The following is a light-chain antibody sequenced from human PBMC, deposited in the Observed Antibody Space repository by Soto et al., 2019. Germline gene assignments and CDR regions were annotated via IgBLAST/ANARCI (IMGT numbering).Light chain of an antibody. V-gene: IGLV2-14*03. J-gene: IGLJ1*01. CDR2: DVS. CDR1: SSDVGGYNY. CDR3: SSYTRSSTRV. Sequence: QSVLTQPASMSGSPGQSITISFTGNSSDVGGYNYVSWYQHHPGNAPKLLIYDVSTRPSGVSNRFSGSKSGNTASLTISGLQAEDEADYYCSSYTRSSTRVFGTGTKVTVL.